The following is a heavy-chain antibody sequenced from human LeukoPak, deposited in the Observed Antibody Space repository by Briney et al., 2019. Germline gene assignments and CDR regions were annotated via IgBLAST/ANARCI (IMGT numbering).Heavy chain of an antibody. CDR2: IKSRVDGGTT. D-gene: IGHD4-17*01. CDR3: SDYGDYR. J-gene: IGHJ5*02. Sequence: LEWVGRIKSRVDGGTTDYAAPVKGRFSISRDDSKNTVYLQMNSLKMEDTAVYYCSDYGDYRWGQGTLVTVSS. V-gene: IGHV3-15*07.